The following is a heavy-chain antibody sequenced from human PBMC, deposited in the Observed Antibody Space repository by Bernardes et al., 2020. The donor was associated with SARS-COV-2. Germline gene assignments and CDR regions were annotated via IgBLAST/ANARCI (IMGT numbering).Heavy chain of an antibody. CDR1: GYTFTSYA. CDR2: INTNTGNP. CDR3: ARDVPYYDFWSGSTRDTHYYYGMDV. V-gene: IGHV7-4-1*01. Sequence: ASVKVSCKASGYTFTSYAMNWVRQAPGQGLEWMGWINTNTGNPTYAQGFTGRFVFSLDTSVSTAYLQICSLKAEDTAVYYCARDVPYYDFWSGSTRDTHYYYGMDVWGQGTTVTVSS. J-gene: IGHJ6*02. D-gene: IGHD3-3*01.